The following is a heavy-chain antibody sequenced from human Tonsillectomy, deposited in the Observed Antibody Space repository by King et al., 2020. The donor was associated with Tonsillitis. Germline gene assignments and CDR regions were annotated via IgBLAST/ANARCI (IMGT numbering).Heavy chain of an antibody. CDR2: ISYDGSNK. Sequence: HVQLVESGGGVVQPGRSLRLSCVASGFTFKSHGMHWVRQAPGKGLEWVAVISYDGSNKYYAESVKGRFTISRDNSKNTVYLQMNSLRGEDTAVYYCAKGLRYYGSGSYYNHSQYYYYGMDVWGQGTTVTVSS. D-gene: IGHD3-10*01. J-gene: IGHJ6*02. CDR1: GFTFKSHG. V-gene: IGHV3-30*18. CDR3: AKGLRYYGSGSYYNHSQYYYYGMDV.